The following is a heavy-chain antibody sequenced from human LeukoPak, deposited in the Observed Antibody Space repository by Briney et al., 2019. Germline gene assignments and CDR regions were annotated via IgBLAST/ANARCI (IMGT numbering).Heavy chain of an antibody. D-gene: IGHD4-17*01. J-gene: IGHJ6*03. CDR1: GFTFSSYA. CDR2: MSGSGGST. CDR3: AKYYGDYYYYYYMDV. V-gene: IGHV3-23*01. Sequence: GGSLRLSCAASGFTFSSYAMSWVRQAPGRGLEWVSAMSGSGGSTYYADSVKGRFTISRDNSKNTLYLQMNSLRAEDTAVYYCAKYYGDYYYYYYMDVWGKGTTVTVSS.